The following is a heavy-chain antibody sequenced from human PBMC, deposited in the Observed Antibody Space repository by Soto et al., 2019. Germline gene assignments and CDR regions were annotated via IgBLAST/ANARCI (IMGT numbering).Heavy chain of an antibody. Sequence: GESLKISCKGSGYSFTSYWISWVRQMPGKGLEWMGRIDPSDSYTNCSPSFQGHVATSADKSISTAYLQWSSLKASDTAMYYCATGYSSGWYFYWGQGTLVTVSS. CDR3: ATGYSSGWYFY. J-gene: IGHJ4*02. CDR1: GYSFTSYW. V-gene: IGHV5-10-1*01. D-gene: IGHD6-19*01. CDR2: IDPSDSYT.